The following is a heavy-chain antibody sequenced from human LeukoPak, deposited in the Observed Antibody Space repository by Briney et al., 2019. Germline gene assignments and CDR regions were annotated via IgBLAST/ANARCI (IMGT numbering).Heavy chain of an antibody. Sequence: ASVKVSCKASGYTFTSYYMHWVRQAPGQGVEWRGIINPSGGSTSYAQKFQGRVTMTRDTSTSTVYMELSSLRSEDTDVYYCARDPDRYYMDVWGKGTTVTVSS. CDR3: ARDPDRYYMDV. CDR1: GYTFTSYY. V-gene: IGHV1-46*01. CDR2: INPSGGST. D-gene: IGHD3-22*01. J-gene: IGHJ6*03.